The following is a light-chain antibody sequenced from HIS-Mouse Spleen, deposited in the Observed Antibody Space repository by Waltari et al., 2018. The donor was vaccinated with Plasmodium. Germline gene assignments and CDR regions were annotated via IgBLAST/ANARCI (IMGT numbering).Light chain of an antibody. CDR3: QQYYSTPRT. Sequence: DIVMTQSPDSLAGSLGERATIHFQSSQSVLYSSNNKNYLAWYQQKPGQPPKLLIYWASTRESGVPDRFSGSGSGTDFTLTISSLQAEDVAVYYCQQYYSTPRTFGGGTKVEIK. CDR2: WAS. J-gene: IGKJ4*01. V-gene: IGKV4-1*01. CDR1: QSVLYSSNNKNY.